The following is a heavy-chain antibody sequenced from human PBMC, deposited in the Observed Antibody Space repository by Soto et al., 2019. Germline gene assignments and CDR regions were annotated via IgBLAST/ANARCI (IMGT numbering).Heavy chain of an antibody. J-gene: IGHJ5*02. CDR3: ARDILGITNWFDP. CDR2: IYYRGST. Sequence: QVQLQESGPGLVKPSQTLSLTCTVSGGSISSGGYYWSWIRQHPGKGLEWIGYIYYRGSTYYNPSLKSRVTISVDTSKNQFSLKPSSVTAADTAVYYCARDILGITNWFDPWGQGTLVTVSS. CDR1: GGSISSGGYY. V-gene: IGHV4-31*03. D-gene: IGHD1-20*01.